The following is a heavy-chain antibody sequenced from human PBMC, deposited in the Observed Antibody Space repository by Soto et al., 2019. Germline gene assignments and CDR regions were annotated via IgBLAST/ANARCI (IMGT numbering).Heavy chain of an antibody. CDR1: GFIFNNYW. J-gene: IGHJ4*02. CDR2: ISGDGSTT. Sequence: PGGSLRLSCAASGFIFNNYWMHWVRQAPGKGLVWVSRISGDGSTTDYADSVGGRFTISRDNAKNTLYLQMNSLRVEDTAVYYCATKANTNSWFVGDYWGQGNLVTVSS. CDR3: ATKANTNSWFVGDY. D-gene: IGHD3-10*01. V-gene: IGHV3-74*01.